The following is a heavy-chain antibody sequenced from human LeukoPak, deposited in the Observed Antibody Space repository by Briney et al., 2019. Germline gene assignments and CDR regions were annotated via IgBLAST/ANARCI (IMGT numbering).Heavy chain of an antibody. Sequence: SETLSLTCAVYGGSFSGYYWSWIRQPPGKGLEWIGEINHSGSTNYNPSLKSRVTISVDTSKNQFSLKLSSVTAADTAVYYCARRDGARRSVWSLLWYFDLWGRGTLVTVSS. V-gene: IGHV4-34*01. D-gene: IGHD5-24*01. CDR1: GGSFSGYY. CDR2: INHSGST. J-gene: IGHJ2*01. CDR3: ARRDGARRSVWSLLWYFDL.